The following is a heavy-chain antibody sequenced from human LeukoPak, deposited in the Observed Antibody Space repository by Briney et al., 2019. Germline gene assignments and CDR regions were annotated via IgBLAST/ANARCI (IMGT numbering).Heavy chain of an antibody. CDR3: ARGDYYGSPKVVAA. CDR2: INPNSGDT. J-gene: IGHJ5*02. V-gene: IGHV1-2*02. Sequence: ASVKVSCKASGYTFTDYYINWVRQAPGQGLEWIGWINPNSGDTNYAQKFQDRVTMTRDTSISTAYIELNFLRSDDTAVFYCARGDYYGSPKVVAAWGQGTLVTVSS. CDR1: GYTFTDYY. D-gene: IGHD3-10*01.